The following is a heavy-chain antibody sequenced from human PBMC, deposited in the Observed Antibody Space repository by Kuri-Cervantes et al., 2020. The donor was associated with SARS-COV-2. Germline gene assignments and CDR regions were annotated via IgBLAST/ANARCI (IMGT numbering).Heavy chain of an antibody. V-gene: IGHV3-30-3*01. J-gene: IGHJ4*02. CDR1: GFTFSSYA. Sequence: GGSLRLSCAASGFTFSSYAMHWARQAPGKGLEWVAVISYDGSNKYYADSVKGRFTISRDNSKNTLYLQMNSLRAEDTAVYYCARESLLFDYWGQGTLVTVSS. CDR3: ARESLLFDY. CDR2: ISYDGSNK.